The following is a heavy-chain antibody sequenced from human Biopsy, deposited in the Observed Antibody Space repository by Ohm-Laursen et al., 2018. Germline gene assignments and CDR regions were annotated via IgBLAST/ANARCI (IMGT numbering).Heavy chain of an antibody. J-gene: IGHJ5*02. CDR2: IGWDGANT. D-gene: IGHD1/OR15-1a*01. CDR3: AKGSEQLQDAGGVDA. CDR1: GFSVADYA. V-gene: IGHV3-43D*04. Sequence: SLRLSCSSSGFSVADYAMHWFRQVSGKGLEWVSFIGWDGANTYYGGSVRGRFTISRDNDKNALYLQMNSLRLEDSGFYYCAKGSEQLQDAGGVDAWGQGTLVTVSS.